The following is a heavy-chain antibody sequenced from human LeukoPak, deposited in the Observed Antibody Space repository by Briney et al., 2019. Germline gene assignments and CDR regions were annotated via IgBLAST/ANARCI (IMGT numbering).Heavy chain of an antibody. CDR1: GYSLSSGYY. J-gene: IGHJ4*02. D-gene: IGHD3-16*02. CDR3: ARGDFVRLGELSLPDN. CDR2: IYHSGST. V-gene: IGHV4-38-2*02. Sequence: SQTLSLTRTVSGYSLSSGYYWGWIRQPPGKGLEGIGNIYHSGSTYYNQYLKSRVTISIDTSTNQFSLKLSCVTAADTAMYYCARGDFVRLGELSLPDNWGQGTLVSVSS.